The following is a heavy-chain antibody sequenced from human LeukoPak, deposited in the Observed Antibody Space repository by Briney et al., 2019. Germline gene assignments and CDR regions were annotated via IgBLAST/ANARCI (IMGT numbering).Heavy chain of an antibody. Sequence: ASVKISCKVSGYTFTDYYMHWVQQASGKGLEWMGLVDPEDGETIYAEKFQGRVTITADTSTDTAYMELSSLRSEDTAVYYCATARGAMIVVGPPDYWGQGTLVTVSS. CDR1: GYTFTDYY. CDR2: VDPEDGET. J-gene: IGHJ4*02. D-gene: IGHD3-22*01. V-gene: IGHV1-69-2*01. CDR3: ATARGAMIVVGPPDY.